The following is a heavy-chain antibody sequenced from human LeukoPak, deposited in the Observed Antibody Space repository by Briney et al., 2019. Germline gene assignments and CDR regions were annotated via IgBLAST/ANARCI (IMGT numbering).Heavy chain of an antibody. Sequence: GGSLRLSCAASGFAFSNFAMSWVRQAPGKGLEWVSVIYSGGSTYYADSVKGRFTISRDNSKNTLYLQMNSLRAEDTAVYYCARDSGDIWGQGTMVTVSS. CDR1: GFAFSNFA. CDR3: ARDSGDI. V-gene: IGHV3-53*01. D-gene: IGHD3-10*01. CDR2: IYSGGST. J-gene: IGHJ3*02.